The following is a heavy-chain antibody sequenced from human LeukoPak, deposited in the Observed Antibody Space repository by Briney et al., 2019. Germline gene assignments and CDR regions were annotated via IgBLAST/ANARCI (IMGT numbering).Heavy chain of an antibody. CDR1: GFTFSSYW. CDR3: ARDRSTQLSRDYYYYYMDV. D-gene: IGHD2-2*01. V-gene: IGHV3-7*01. CDR2: IKQDGSEK. J-gene: IGHJ6*03. Sequence: PVGSLRLSCAASGFTFSSYWMSWVRQAPGKGLEWVANIKQDGSEKYYVDSVKGRFTISRDNAKNSLYLQMNSLRAEDTAVYYCARDRSTQLSRDYYYYYMDVWGKGTTVTVSS.